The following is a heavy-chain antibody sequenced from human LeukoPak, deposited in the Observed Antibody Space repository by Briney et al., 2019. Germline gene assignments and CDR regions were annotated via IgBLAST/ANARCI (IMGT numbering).Heavy chain of an antibody. Sequence: PSETLSLTCTVSGGSISSGDYYWSWIRQPPGKGLEWIGYIYYSGSTYYNPSLKSRVTISVDTSKNQFSLELSSVTAADTAVYYCARERYYDPDAFDIWGQGTMVTVSS. CDR3: ARERYYDPDAFDI. V-gene: IGHV4-30-4*01. D-gene: IGHD3-22*01. CDR2: IYYSGST. CDR1: GGSISSGDYY. J-gene: IGHJ3*02.